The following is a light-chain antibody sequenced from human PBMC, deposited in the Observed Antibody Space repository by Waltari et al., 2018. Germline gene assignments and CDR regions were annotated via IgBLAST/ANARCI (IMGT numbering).Light chain of an antibody. CDR3: QQYGSSPMYT. CDR2: GAS. CDR1: QSVSSSF. Sequence: ELVLTQFPGTVSLSPGERATLPRRASQSVSSSFLAWYQQKPAQAPSPLIYGASSRATGMPDRFSGSGAGTDFTLTISRLEPEDFAVYYCQQYGSSPMYTFGQGTKLEIK. V-gene: IGKV3-20*01. J-gene: IGKJ2*01.